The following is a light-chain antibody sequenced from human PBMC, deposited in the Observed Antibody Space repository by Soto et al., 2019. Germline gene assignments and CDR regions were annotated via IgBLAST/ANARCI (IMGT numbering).Light chain of an antibody. CDR1: SSDVGGYIY. Sequence: QSALTQPASVSGSPGQSITISCTGTSSDVGGYIYVSWYQQHPGQASKLMIYEVSNRPSGVSNRFSGSKSGNTASLTISGLQAEDEADYYCSSYTISSTVVFGGGTKLTVL. J-gene: IGLJ2*01. V-gene: IGLV2-14*01. CDR3: SSYTISSTVV. CDR2: EVS.